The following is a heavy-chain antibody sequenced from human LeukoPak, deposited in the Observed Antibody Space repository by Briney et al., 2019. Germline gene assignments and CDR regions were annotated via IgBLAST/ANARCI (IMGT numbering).Heavy chain of an antibody. CDR2: IYSGGST. CDR1: GFTVSSNY. CDR3: ASGATPLHFDY. V-gene: IGHV3-53*01. J-gene: IGHJ4*02. Sequence: GGSLRLSCAASGFTVSSNYMSWVRQAPGKGLEWVSVIYSGGSTYYADSVKGRFTISRDNSKNTLYLQMNSLRAEDTAVYYCASGATPLHFDYWGQGTLVTVSS. D-gene: IGHD1-26*01.